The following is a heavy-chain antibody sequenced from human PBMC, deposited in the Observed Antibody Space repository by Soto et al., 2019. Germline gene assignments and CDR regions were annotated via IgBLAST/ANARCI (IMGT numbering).Heavy chain of an antibody. CDR3: ATHDENYYGVYGMDV. CDR2: INPGDSDT. Sequence: GESLKISCKGPGYSFNRYWFGWVRQVPGKGLEWMGIINPGDSDTRYSPSLQGQFTISADKAISTAYLQRSSLKASDTAIYYCATHDENYYGVYGMDVWGQGTTVTVSS. CDR1: GYSFNRYW. J-gene: IGHJ6*02. V-gene: IGHV5-51*01. D-gene: IGHD3-10*01.